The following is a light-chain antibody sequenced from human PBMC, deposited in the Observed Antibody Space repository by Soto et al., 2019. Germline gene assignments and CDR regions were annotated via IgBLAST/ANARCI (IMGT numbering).Light chain of an antibody. J-gene: IGKJ2*01. CDR3: QQYGVGYI. Sequence: EIVLTQSPATLSLSPGETATLSCRASQAVSSSYLAWYQQKPGQAPRVVIYDASTSAAGIPDRFSGSGYATDFTLTISSLEPEDFAVYYCQQYGVGYIFGQGPKLEI. V-gene: IGKV3-20*01. CDR2: DAS. CDR1: QAVSSSY.